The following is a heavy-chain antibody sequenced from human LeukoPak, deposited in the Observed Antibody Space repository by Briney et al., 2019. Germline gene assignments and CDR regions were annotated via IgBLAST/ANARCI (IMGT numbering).Heavy chain of an antibody. J-gene: IGHJ3*02. CDR2: IYPYDSES. V-gene: IGHV5-51*01. D-gene: IGHD5-18*01. Sequence: GAPLKISCKGSGSSSTSYWSGWVRQLPGKGLEWMAIIYPYDSESRYSPSFQGQVTIPADKSISTAYLQWSSLKASDTAMYYCARRDTAMVKVGDAIDIWGQGTMVTVSS. CDR3: ARRDTAMVKVGDAIDI. CDR1: GSSSTSYW.